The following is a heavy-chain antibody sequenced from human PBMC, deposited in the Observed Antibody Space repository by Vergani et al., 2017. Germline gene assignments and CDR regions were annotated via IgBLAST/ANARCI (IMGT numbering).Heavy chain of an antibody. V-gene: IGHV4-4*03. Sequence: QVQLQESGPGLVKPPGTLSLTCAVSGGSISSSNWWSWVRQPPGKGLEWIGEIYHSGSTYYNPSLKSRVTISVDTSKNQFSLKLSSVTAADTAVYYCASPGIVGASAFDYWGQGTLVTVSS. D-gene: IGHD1-26*01. CDR2: IYHSGST. CDR3: ASPGIVGASAFDY. CDR1: GGSISSSNW. J-gene: IGHJ4*02.